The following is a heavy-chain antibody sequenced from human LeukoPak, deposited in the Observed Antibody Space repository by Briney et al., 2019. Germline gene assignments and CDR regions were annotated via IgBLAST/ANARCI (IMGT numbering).Heavy chain of an antibody. Sequence: GGSLRLSCTASGFIFGDYAVSWFRQAPGKGLEWVGFIRSKAHGGTTAYAASVQGRFPISRDGSKSIAYQQMNSLKTEDTAVYYCTRVGIYYYGSGSYYDDYWGQGTLVTVSS. V-gene: IGHV3-49*01. CDR1: GFIFGDYA. CDR3: TRVGIYYYGSGSYYDDY. D-gene: IGHD3-10*01. CDR2: IRSKAHGGTT. J-gene: IGHJ4*02.